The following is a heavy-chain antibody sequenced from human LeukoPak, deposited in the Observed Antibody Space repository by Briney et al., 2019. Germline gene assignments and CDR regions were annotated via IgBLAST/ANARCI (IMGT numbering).Heavy chain of an antibody. CDR3: ARAPAGTLLYYYYYMDV. Sequence: SETLSLTCAVYGGSFSGYYWSWIRQPPGKGLEWIGEINHSGSTNYNPPLKSRVTISVDTSKNQFSLKLSSVTAADTAVYYCARAPAGTLLYYYYYMDVWGKGTTVTVSS. J-gene: IGHJ6*03. CDR1: GGSFSGYY. CDR2: INHSGST. V-gene: IGHV4-34*01. D-gene: IGHD6-19*01.